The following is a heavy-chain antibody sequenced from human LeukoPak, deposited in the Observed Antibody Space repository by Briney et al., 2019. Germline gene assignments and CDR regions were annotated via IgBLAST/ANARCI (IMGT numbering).Heavy chain of an antibody. CDR3: ARETSGMAVFDY. Sequence: SVKVSCKASGGTFSSYAISWVRQAPGQGLEWMGRIIPILGIANYAQKFQGRVTITADKSTSTAYMELSSLRSEDTAVYYCARETSGMAVFDYWGQGTLVTVSS. J-gene: IGHJ4*02. D-gene: IGHD6-19*01. V-gene: IGHV1-69*04. CDR1: GGTFSSYA. CDR2: IIPILGIA.